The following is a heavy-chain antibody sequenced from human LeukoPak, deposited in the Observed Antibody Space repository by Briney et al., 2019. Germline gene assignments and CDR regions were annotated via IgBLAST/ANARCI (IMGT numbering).Heavy chain of an antibody. J-gene: IGHJ2*01. D-gene: IGHD2-15*01. Sequence: SETLCLICAVYGGSFSGCYWSWIRQPPGKGLEWIGEINHSGSTNYNPSLKSRVTISVDTSKNQFSLKLSSVTAADTAVYYCARGGSSHSYWYFDLWGRGTLVTVSS. CDR1: GGSFSGCY. CDR3: ARGGSSHSYWYFDL. V-gene: IGHV4-34*01. CDR2: INHSGST.